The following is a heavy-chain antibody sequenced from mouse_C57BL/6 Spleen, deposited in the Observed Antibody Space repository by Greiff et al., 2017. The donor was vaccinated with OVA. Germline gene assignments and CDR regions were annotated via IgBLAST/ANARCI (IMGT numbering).Heavy chain of an antibody. CDR1: GFTFSSYA. Sequence: EVHLVESGGGLVKPGGSLKLSCAASGFTFSSYAMSWVRQTPEKRLEWVATISDGGSYTYYPDNVKGRFTISRDNAKNNLYLQMSHLKSEDTAMYYCARMIYYSKEGFAYWGQGTLVTVSA. CDR3: ARMIYYSKEGFAY. V-gene: IGHV5-4*01. CDR2: ISDGGSYT. D-gene: IGHD2-5*01. J-gene: IGHJ3*01.